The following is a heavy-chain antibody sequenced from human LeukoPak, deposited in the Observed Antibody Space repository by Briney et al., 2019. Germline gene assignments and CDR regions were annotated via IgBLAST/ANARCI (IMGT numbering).Heavy chain of an antibody. CDR1: GFTVRSNY. CDR2: IYYSGST. CDR3: ARQAFIPSYYYYYYGMDV. D-gene: IGHD3-16*01. Sequence: GSLRLSCAASGFTVRSNYMNWIRQPPGKGLEWIGSIYYSGSTYYNPSLKSRVTISVDTSKNQFSLKLSSVTAADTAVYYCARQAFIPSYYYYYYGMDVWGQGTTVTVSS. V-gene: IGHV4-39*01. J-gene: IGHJ6*02.